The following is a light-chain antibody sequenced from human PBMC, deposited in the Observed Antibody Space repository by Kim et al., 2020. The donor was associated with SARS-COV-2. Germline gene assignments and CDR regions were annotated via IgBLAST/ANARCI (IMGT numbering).Light chain of an antibody. CDR2: WAS. Sequence: ATINCKSSQSILYTPNNKDYLAWYQKKPGQPPKVLNSWASTRESGVPNRFSGGGSRRDFTLTISSLQDEDVAVYYCQQYYSVPLTFGQGTKVDIK. CDR1: QSILYTPNNKDY. V-gene: IGKV4-1*01. CDR3: QQYYSVPLT. J-gene: IGKJ1*01.